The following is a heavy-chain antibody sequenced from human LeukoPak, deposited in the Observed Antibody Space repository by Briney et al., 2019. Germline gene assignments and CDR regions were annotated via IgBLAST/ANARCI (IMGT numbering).Heavy chain of an antibody. CDR3: AREAQGYLGPFDI. V-gene: IGHV4-4*02. J-gene: IGHJ3*02. Sequence: SETLSLTCDVSGGSISNTNWWSWVRQPPGQGLEWIGEVSLAGQTNYNPSLNGRVTMSLDESSNQFSLKLSSVTAVDTAVYYCAREAQGYLGPFDIWGQGTMVTVSS. D-gene: IGHD6-13*01. CDR1: GGSISNTNW. CDR2: VSLAGQT.